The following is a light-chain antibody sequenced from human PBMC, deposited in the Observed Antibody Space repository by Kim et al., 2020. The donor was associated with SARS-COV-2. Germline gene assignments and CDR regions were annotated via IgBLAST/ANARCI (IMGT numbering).Light chain of an antibody. CDR1: SSDVGGYNY. Sequence: GQSNTISCTGTSSDVGGYNYVSWYQQHPDKSTKLMIYGVNSRPSGVSNRFSGSKSGNTASLTISGLQAGDEAYYYCCSYTSSSTNVFGTGTKVTVL. CDR3: CSYTSSSTNV. CDR2: GVN. J-gene: IGLJ1*01. V-gene: IGLV2-14*04.